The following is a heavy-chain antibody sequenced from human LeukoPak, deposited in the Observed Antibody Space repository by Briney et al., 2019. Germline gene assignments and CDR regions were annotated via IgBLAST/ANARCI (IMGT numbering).Heavy chain of an antibody. Sequence: PSETLSLTCSVSGGSVSSYYWSWIRQSPGKGLEWIGYIHNSGRTNYNPSLKSRVTGFVDTSKNQVSLRLSAVTAADTAVYYCARHGTISSESYFDYWGEGALVTVSS. CDR3: ARHGTISSESYFDY. CDR1: GGSVSSYY. J-gene: IGHJ4*02. V-gene: IGHV4-59*08. D-gene: IGHD1-14*01. CDR2: IHNSGRT.